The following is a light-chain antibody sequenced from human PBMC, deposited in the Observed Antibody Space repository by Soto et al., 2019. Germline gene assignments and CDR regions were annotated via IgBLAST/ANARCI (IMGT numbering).Light chain of an antibody. CDR2: TNN. J-gene: IGLJ1*01. Sequence: QSVLTQPPSASGTPGQRVTISCSGSSSNIGSNTVNWYQQLPGTAPNLLIHTNNQRPSGVPDRFSGSQSGTSASLAISGLQSEDEADYYCAAGDDSLNGYVFGTGTKLTVL. CDR1: SSNIGSNT. V-gene: IGLV1-44*01. CDR3: AAGDDSLNGYV.